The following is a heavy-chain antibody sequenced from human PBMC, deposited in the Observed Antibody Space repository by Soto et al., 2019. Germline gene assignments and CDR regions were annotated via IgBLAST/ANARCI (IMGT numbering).Heavy chain of an antibody. CDR2: ISGNGADA. CDR1: GFIFSDYA. Sequence: EVQLLESGGGLVQRGGSLTLSCAASGFIFSDYAMSWVRQAPGKGLEWVSAISGNGADAYYADSVKGRFTFSRDNSRNTLYLQMSSLRADDTALYYCARGSASKSGHLWYFDLWGRGTLVTVSS. J-gene: IGHJ2*01. V-gene: IGHV3-23*01. D-gene: IGHD2-8*02. CDR3: ARGSASKSGHLWYFDL.